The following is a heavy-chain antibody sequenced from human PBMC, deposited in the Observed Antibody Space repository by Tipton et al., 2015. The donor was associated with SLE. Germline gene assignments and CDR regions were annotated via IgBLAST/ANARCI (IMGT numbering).Heavy chain of an antibody. CDR2: MSYSGST. V-gene: IGHV4-59*11. CDR3: ARVLTGTSTFDY. J-gene: IGHJ4*02. CDR1: GGSISSQF. Sequence: LRLSCTVSGGSISSQFWSWIRQPPGKGLEWIGYMSYSGSTNYNPSLKSRVTISLDTSKNQFSLKLTSVTAADTAVYYCARVLTGTSTFDYWGQGTLVTVSS. D-gene: IGHD1-7*01.